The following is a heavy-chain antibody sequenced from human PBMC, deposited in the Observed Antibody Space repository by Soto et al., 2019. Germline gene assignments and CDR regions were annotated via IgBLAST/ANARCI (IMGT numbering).Heavy chain of an antibody. CDR2: MNPNSGNT. J-gene: IGHJ5*02. CDR1: GYTFTSYD. V-gene: IGHV1-8*01. CDR3: ARGLRIGATGAWFDP. Sequence: PASLVRLSCKASGYTFTSYDINWVRQATGQAREWMGWMNPNSGNTSYAQKFQGIVTMARNTSRSTTYMELSSLRSDDTAVSYCARGLRIGATGAWFDPWGQGTLVAVSS. D-gene: IGHD5-12*01.